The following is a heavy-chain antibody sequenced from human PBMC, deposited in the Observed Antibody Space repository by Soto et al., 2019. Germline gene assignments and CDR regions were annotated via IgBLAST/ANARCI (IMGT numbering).Heavy chain of an antibody. CDR2: ISGSSRVI. J-gene: IGHJ6*02. CDR3: ARSIEAARDGMDV. D-gene: IGHD1-26*01. CDR1: GFTFSSYA. Sequence: PGGSLRLSCAASGFTFSSYAMSWVRQAPGKGLEWVSDISGSSRVIYHADSVKGRFTISRDNAENSLYLQMNSLRDEDTAVYYCARSIEAARDGMDVWGQGTTVTVSS. V-gene: IGHV3-48*02.